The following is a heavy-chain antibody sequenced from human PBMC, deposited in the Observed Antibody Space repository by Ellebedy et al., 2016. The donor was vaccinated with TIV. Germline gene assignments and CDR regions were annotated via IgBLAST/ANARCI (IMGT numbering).Heavy chain of an antibody. V-gene: IGHV3-30*18. CDR1: GFILGSFG. CDR3: AKEGYDIMTREQFHGMDV. J-gene: IGHJ6*02. CDR2: ISYDGNNK. Sequence: GGSLRLSCAAFGFILGSFGMHWVRQAPGKGLEWLAFISYDGNNKYIADSVKGRLTISRDNSMNALYLQMDSLRAEDTAVYYCAKEGYDIMTREQFHGMDVWGQGTTVTVSS. D-gene: IGHD5-12*01.